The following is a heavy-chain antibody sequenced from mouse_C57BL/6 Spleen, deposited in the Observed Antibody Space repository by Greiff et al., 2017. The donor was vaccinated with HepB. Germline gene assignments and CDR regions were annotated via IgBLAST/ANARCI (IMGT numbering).Heavy chain of an antibody. Sequence: EVKLMESGGGLVKPGGSLKLSCAASGFTFSDYGMHWVRQAPEKGLEWVAYISSGSSTIYYADTVKGRFTISRDNAKNTLFLQMTSLRSEDTAMYYCAIFYYGSREGYFDVWGTGTTVTVSS. D-gene: IGHD1-1*01. V-gene: IGHV5-17*01. CDR2: ISSGSSTI. CDR3: AIFYYGSREGYFDV. J-gene: IGHJ1*03. CDR1: GFTFSDYG.